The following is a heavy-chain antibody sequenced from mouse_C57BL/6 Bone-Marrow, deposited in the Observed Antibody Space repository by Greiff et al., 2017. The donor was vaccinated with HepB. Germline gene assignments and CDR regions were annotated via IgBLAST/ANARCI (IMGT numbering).Heavy chain of an antibody. CDR1: GYTFTEYT. Sequence: VQLVESGAELVKPGASVKLSCKASGYTFTEYTIHWVKQRSGQGLEWIGWFYPGSGSIKYNEKFKDKATLTADKSSSTVYMELSRLTSEDSAVFFCASSKDYDYDAHFDYWGQGTTLTVSS. CDR3: ASSKDYDYDAHFDY. CDR2: FYPGSGSI. D-gene: IGHD2-4*01. V-gene: IGHV1-62-2*01. J-gene: IGHJ2*01.